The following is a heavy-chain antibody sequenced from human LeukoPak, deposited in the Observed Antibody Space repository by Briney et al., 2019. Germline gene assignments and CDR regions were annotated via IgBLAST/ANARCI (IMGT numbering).Heavy chain of an antibody. CDR3: ARTEAFCSDTTCSNWFDP. V-gene: IGHV4-4*02. CDR1: GGSVSRSKW. Sequence: SETLPLTCAVSGGSVSRSKWWNWVRQPPGKGLEWIGEIHHSGSTNYNPSLKSRVTMSVDKSKNQFSLKLSSVTAADTAVYYCARTEAFCSDTTCSNWFDPWGQGTLVTVSS. J-gene: IGHJ5*02. CDR2: IHHSGST. D-gene: IGHD2-2*01.